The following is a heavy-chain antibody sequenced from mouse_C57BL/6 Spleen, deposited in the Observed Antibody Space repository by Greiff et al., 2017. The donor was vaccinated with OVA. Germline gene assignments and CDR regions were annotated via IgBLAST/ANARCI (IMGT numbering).Heavy chain of an antibody. CDR3: ARWGFYYFDY. J-gene: IGHJ2*01. V-gene: IGHV1-82*01. Sequence: LVEPGASVKISCKASGYAFSSSWMNWVKQRPGKGLEWIGRIYPGDGDTNYNGKFKGKATLTADKSSSTAYMQLSSLTSEDSAVYFCARWGFYYFDYWGQGTTLTVSS. CDR2: IYPGDGDT. CDR1: GYAFSSSW.